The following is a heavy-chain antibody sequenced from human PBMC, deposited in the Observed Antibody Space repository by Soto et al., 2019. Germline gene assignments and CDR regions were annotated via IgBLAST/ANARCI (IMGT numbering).Heavy chain of an antibody. V-gene: IGHV5-51*01. CDR1: GYSFTSYW. CDR2: IYPGDSDT. J-gene: IGHJ5*02. CDR3: ARLSYGDYGRRNWFDP. Sequence: GESLKISCKGSGYSFTSYWIGWVRQMPGKGLEWMGIIYPGDSDTRYSPSFQGQVTISADKSISTAYLQWSSLKASDTAMYYCARLSYGDYGRRNWFDPWGQGTLVTVSS. D-gene: IGHD4-17*01.